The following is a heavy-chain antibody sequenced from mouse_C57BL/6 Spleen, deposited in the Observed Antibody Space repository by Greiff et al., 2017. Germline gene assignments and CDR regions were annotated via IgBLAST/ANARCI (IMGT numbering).Heavy chain of an antibody. CDR1: GYTFTDYE. V-gene: IGHV1-15*01. CDR2: IDPETGGT. J-gene: IGHJ2*01. Sequence: QVQLQQSGAELVRPGASVTLSCKASGYTFTDYEMHWVKQTPVHGLEWIGAIDPETGGTAYNQKFKGKAILTADKSSSTAYMELRSLTSEDSAVYCCTSGYYYGLFFDYWGLGTTLTVSS. CDR3: TSGYYYGLFFDY. D-gene: IGHD1-1*01.